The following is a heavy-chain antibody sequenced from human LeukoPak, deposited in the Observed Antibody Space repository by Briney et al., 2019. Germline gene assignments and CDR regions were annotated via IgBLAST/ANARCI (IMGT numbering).Heavy chain of an antibody. CDR1: GGSISSYY. Sequence: SETLSLTCTVPGGSISSYYWSWIRPPPGKGLGWIGYIYYSGSTNYNPSLKSRVTISVDTSKNQFSLKLSSVTAADTAVYYCARAIGYCSSTSCYGDAFDIWGQGTMVTVSS. CDR3: ARAIGYCSSTSCYGDAFDI. J-gene: IGHJ3*02. CDR2: IYYSGST. V-gene: IGHV4-59*01. D-gene: IGHD2-2*01.